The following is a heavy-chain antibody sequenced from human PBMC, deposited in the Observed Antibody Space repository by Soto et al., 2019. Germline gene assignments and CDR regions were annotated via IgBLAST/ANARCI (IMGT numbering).Heavy chain of an antibody. J-gene: IGHJ4*02. CDR1: GFTFSSYA. CDR2: ISSNGGST. Sequence: GGSLRLSCSASGFTFSSYAMHWVRQAPGKGLEYVSAISSNGGSTYYADSVKGRFTISRDNFRNTLYLQMDSLRAEDTALYYCAKGSATSRPYYFDYWGQGTLVTVSS. CDR3: AKGSATSRPYYFDY. V-gene: IGHV3-64*04.